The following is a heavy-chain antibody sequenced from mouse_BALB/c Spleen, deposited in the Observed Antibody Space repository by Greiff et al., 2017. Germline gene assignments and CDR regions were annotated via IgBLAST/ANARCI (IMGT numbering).Heavy chain of an antibody. J-gene: IGHJ4*01. CDR2: IDPANGNT. CDR3: AIRRYDFLSAMDY. CDR1: GFNIKDTY. D-gene: IGHD2-14*01. Sequence: EVQLQQSGAELVKPGASVKLSCTASGFNIKDTYMHWVKQRPEQGLEWIGRIDPANGNTKYDPKFQGKATITADTSSNTAYLQLSSLTSEDTAVYYCAIRRYDFLSAMDYWGQGTSVTVSS. V-gene: IGHV14-3*02.